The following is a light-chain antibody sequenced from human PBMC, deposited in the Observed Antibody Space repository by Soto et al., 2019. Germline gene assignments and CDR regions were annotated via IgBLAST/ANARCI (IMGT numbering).Light chain of an antibody. CDR2: EVT. V-gene: IGLV2-14*01. Sequence: QSALPQPPSVSGSSGQSIAISCTGFSSDVGIYDYVSWYQQHPGKVPKLIIYEVTSRPSGVSIRFSGSKSGNTASLTISGLQPEDEADYYCSSYTTSSTRVFGTGTKVTVL. CDR3: SSYTTSSTRV. J-gene: IGLJ1*01. CDR1: SSDVGIYDY.